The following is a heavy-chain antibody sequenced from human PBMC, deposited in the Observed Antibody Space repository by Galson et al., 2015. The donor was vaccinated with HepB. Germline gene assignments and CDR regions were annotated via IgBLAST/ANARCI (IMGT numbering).Heavy chain of an antibody. V-gene: IGHV1-3*01. J-gene: IGHJ3*02. CDR1: GYTFTSYA. CDR3: ARSSSVVAFDI. CDR2: INAGNGNT. D-gene: IGHD2-2*01. Sequence: SVKVSCKASGYTFTSYAMHWVRQAPGQRLERMGWINAGNGNTKYSQKFQGRVTITRDTSASTAYMELSSLRSEDTAAYYCARSSSVVAFDIWGQGIMVTVSS.